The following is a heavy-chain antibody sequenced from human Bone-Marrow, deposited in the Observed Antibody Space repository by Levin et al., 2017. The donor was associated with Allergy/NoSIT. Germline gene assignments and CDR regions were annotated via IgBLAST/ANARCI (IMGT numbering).Heavy chain of an antibody. CDR2: VYYDGTS. V-gene: IGHV4-30-4*08. CDR3: ARAFPGIAVAGTT. Sequence: SQTLSLTCNVSGGSIRTSEFFWSWIRQSPGKGLEWIGYVYYDGTSYYNPSLQSRFTISVDTSKNQFSLTVTSVTAADTAVYYCARAFPGIAVAGTTWGQGALVTVSS. J-gene: IGHJ4*02. CDR1: GGSIRTSEFF. D-gene: IGHD6-19*01.